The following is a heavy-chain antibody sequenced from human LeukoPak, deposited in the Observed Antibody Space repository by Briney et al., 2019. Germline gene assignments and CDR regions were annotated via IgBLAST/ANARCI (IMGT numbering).Heavy chain of an antibody. V-gene: IGHV1-2*02. CDR2: INPDSRGT. J-gene: IGHJ5*01. Sequence: GASVKVSCKASGYTFTGYYMHWVRQAPGQGLEWMGWINPDSRGTNYAQKFQGRVTMTWDTSSSTAYMELSRLRSDDTAVYYCAREDYYYGSGVPFNWFDYWGQGTLVTVSS. D-gene: IGHD3-10*01. CDR3: AREDYYYGSGVPFNWFDY. CDR1: GYTFTGYY.